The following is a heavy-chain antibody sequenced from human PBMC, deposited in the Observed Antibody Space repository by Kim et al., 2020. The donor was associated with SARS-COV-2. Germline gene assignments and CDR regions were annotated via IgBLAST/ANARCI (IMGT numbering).Heavy chain of an antibody. CDR2: IYHSGDI. Sequence: SETLSLTCTVYSGSINSYYWSWMRQFPGHGLEWIGYIYHSGDINYNPSLKGRVTISMDTSKNQFSLKLNCVAAADTAGYSWATEPGRGNDAADSTDNWG. D-gene: IGHD2-15*01. CDR3: ATEPGRGNDAADSTDN. V-gene: IGHV4-59*12. CDR1: SGSINSYY. J-gene: IGHJ4*01.